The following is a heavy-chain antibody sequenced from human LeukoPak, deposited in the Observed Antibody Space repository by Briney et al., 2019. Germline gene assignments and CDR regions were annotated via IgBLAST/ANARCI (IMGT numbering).Heavy chain of an antibody. CDR3: AKGGYYYDSSGYYTRKPFDY. J-gene: IGHJ4*02. V-gene: IGHV3-23*01. Sequence: GGSLRLSCAASGFTFSSYAMSWVRQAPGKGLEWVSAISGSGGSTYYADSVKGRFTISRDNSKNTLYLQMNSLRAEDTAVYYCAKGGYYYDSSGYYTRKPFDYWDQGTLVTVSS. CDR2: ISGSGGST. D-gene: IGHD3-22*01. CDR1: GFTFSSYA.